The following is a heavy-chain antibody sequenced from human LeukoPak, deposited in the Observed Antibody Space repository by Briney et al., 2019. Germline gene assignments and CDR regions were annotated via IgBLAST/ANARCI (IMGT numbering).Heavy chain of an antibody. V-gene: IGHV4-39*01. J-gene: IGHJ6*03. CDR2: IYYSGST. CDR3: ARHRELGSYYYYYMDV. Sequence: SETLSLTCTVSGGSISSSSYYWGWIRQPPGKGLEWIGSIYYSGSTYYNPSLKSRVTISVDTSKNQFSLKLSSVTAADTAVYYCARHRELGSYYYYYMDVWGKGTTVTISS. D-gene: IGHD1-26*01. CDR1: GGSISSSSYY.